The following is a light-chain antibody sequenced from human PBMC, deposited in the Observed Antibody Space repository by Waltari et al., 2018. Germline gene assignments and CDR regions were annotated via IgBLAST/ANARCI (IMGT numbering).Light chain of an antibody. CDR1: NIGSKI. CDR3: QVWDSSSDHWV. CDR2: DDS. J-gene: IGLJ3*02. V-gene: IGLV3-21*03. Sequence: SYVLTQPPSVSVAPGKTARLTCGGNNIGSKIVHWYHQKQVQDPVLVVYDDSDRPSGNPGRFSGSNSWNTATLPISRVEAGDEADYYCQVWDSSSDHWVFGGGTKLTVL.